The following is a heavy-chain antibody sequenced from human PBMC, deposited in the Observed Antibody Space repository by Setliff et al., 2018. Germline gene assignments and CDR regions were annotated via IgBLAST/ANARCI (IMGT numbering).Heavy chain of an antibody. D-gene: IGHD1-1*01. CDR1: GGSISSGDYY. Sequence: TLSLTCTVSGGSISSGDYYWSWIRQPPGKGLEWIGYIYYSGSTYYNPSLKSRVTISVDTSKNQFSLKLSSVTAADTAVYYCAREAPGYAFDIWGQGAMVTVSS. J-gene: IGHJ3*02. CDR3: AREAPGYAFDI. V-gene: IGHV4-30-4*08. CDR2: IYYSGST.